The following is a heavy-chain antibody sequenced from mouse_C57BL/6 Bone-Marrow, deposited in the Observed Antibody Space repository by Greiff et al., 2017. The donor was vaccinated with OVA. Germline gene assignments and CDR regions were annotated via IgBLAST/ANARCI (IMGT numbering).Heavy chain of an antibody. J-gene: IGHJ1*03. D-gene: IGHD4-1*01. CDR2: SRNKANDYTT. CDR3: ARDNWDWYFDV. CDR1: GFTFSDFY. Sequence: EVKLMESGGGLVQSGRSLRLSCATSGFTFSDFYMEWVRQAPGKGLEWIAASRNKANDYTTEYSASVQGRFIVTRDTSQSILYLQMNALRAEDTAIYYCARDNWDWYFDVWGTGTTVTVTS. V-gene: IGHV7-1*01.